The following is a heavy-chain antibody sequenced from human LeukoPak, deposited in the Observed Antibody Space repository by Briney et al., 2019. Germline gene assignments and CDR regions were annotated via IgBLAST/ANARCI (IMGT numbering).Heavy chain of an antibody. CDR2: IYYSGST. CDR3: ATTWGDIVPFDI. CDR1: GGSISSGDYY. V-gene: IGHV4-30-4*02. D-gene: IGHD2-15*01. Sequence: SETLSLTCTVSGGSISSGDYYWSWIRQPPGKGLEWIGYIYYSGSTYYNPSLKSRVTISVDTSKNQFSLKLSSVTAADTAVYYCATTWGDIVPFDIWGQGTMVTVSS. J-gene: IGHJ3*02.